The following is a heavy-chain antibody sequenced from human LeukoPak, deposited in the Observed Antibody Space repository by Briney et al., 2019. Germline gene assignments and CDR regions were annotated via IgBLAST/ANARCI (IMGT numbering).Heavy chain of an antibody. CDR3: AASSSIAARLFTDY. CDR2: IYYSGST. D-gene: IGHD6-6*01. J-gene: IGHJ4*02. Sequence: PSETLSLTCTVSGGSISSYYWSWIRQPPGKGLEWIGYIYYSGSTNYNPSLKSRVTISVDTSKNQFSLKLSSVTAADTAVYYCAASSSIAARLFTDYWGQGTLVTVS. CDR1: GGSISSYY. V-gene: IGHV4-59*01.